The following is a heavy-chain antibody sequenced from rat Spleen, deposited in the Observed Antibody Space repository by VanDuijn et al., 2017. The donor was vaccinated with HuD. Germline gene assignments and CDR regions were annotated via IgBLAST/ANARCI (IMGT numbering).Heavy chain of an antibody. D-gene: IGHD1-7*01. Sequence: EVQLVESDGGLVQPGRSLKLSCAASGFTFSDYRMAGVRQAPGKGLVWVASISNAGDTYYPVSVKGRFTISRDNAKSTLYLQMNRLRPEDTATYYCTRVDTMCTEDYWGQGVMVTVSS. CDR1: GFTFSDYR. J-gene: IGHJ2*01. V-gene: IGHV5-29*01. CDR2: ISNAGDT. CDR3: TRVDTMCTEDY.